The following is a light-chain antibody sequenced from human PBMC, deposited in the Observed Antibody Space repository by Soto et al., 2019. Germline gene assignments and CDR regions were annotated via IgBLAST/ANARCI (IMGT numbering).Light chain of an antibody. V-gene: IGLV2-14*01. CDR1: SSDVGGYNY. CDR3: SSSTSSANWV. J-gene: IGLJ3*02. CDR2: EVS. Sequence: QSALTQPDSVSGSPGQSITISCTGTSSDVGGYNYVSWYQQHPVKAPKLMIYEVSNRPSGVSNRFSGSKSGNTASLTISGLQAEDEADYYCSSSTSSANWVFGGGTKLTV.